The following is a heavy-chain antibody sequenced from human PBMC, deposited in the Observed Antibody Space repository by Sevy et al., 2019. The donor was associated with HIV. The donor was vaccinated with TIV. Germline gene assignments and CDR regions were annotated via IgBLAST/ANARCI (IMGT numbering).Heavy chain of an antibody. CDR3: ARIAVAGTGGFLDMDV. CDR1: GFTFSSYS. D-gene: IGHD6-19*01. J-gene: IGHJ6*02. V-gene: IGHV3-21*01. Sequence: GGSLRLSCAASGFTFSSYSMNWVRQAPGKGLEWVSSISSSRSYIYYADSVKGRFTISRDKAKNSLYLQMNSLRAEDTAVYYCARIAVAGTGGFLDMDVWGQGTTVTVSS. CDR2: ISSSRSYI.